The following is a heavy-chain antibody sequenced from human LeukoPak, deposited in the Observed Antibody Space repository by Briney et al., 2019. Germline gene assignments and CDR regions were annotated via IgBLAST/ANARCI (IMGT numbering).Heavy chain of an antibody. Sequence: GESLKISCKGSGYSFTSNWIGWVRQMPGKGLEWMGIIYPSDSDSGYSPSFRGQVTISADKSISTAYLQWSSLKASDTAMYYCARGYPALNWGQIPNVPFDIWGQGTMVTVSS. V-gene: IGHV5-51*01. CDR3: ARGYPALNWGQIPNVPFDI. CDR1: GYSFTSNW. CDR2: IYPSDSDS. D-gene: IGHD7-27*01. J-gene: IGHJ3*02.